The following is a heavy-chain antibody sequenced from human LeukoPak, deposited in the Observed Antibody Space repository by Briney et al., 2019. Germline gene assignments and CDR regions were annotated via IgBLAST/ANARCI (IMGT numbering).Heavy chain of an antibody. D-gene: IGHD3-16*01. J-gene: IGHJ4*02. CDR2: ISTYNGNT. Sequence: ASVKVSCKTSGYTFTNYGLSWVRQAPGQGLEWIGWISTYNGNTNYAQKLQGRVTMTTDTSTSTAYMELRSLRSDGTAVYYCASGERLGELLSPHGLFNWGQGTLVTVSS. V-gene: IGHV1-18*01. CDR3: ASGERLGELLSPHGLFN. CDR1: GYTFTNYG.